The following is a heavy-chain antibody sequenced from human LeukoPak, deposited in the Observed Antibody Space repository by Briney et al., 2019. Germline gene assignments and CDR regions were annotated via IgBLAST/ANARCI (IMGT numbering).Heavy chain of an antibody. Sequence: GGSLRLSCAASGFTFSSYGMHWVRQAPGKGLEWVAVIPYDGSNKYYADSVKGRFTISRDNSKNTLYLQMNSLRAEDTAVYYCAKELAVAGTPLQHWGQGTLVTVSS. CDR1: GFTFSSYG. CDR2: IPYDGSNK. V-gene: IGHV3-30*18. D-gene: IGHD6-19*01. J-gene: IGHJ1*01. CDR3: AKELAVAGTPLQH.